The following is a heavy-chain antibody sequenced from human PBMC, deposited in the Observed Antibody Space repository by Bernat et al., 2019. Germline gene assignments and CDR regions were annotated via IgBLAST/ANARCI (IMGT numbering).Heavy chain of an antibody. CDR1: GGTFSSYA. D-gene: IGHD1-26*01. J-gene: IGHJ3*02. CDR2: IIPIFGTA. Sequence: QVQLVQSGAEVKKPGSSVKVSCKASGGTFSSYAISWVLQAPGQGLEWMGGIIPIFGTANYAQKFQGRVTITADKSTSTAYMELSSLRSEDTAVYYCARDSRTRGGSYYEQDDAFDIWGQGTMVTVSS. V-gene: IGHV1-69*06. CDR3: ARDSRTRGGSYYEQDDAFDI.